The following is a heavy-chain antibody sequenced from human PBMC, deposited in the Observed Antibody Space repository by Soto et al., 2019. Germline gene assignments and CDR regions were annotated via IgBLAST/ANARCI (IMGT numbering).Heavy chain of an antibody. Sequence: EVQLVESGGGLVQPGGSLRLSCAASGFTVSSNYMSWVRQAPGKGLEWVSVIYSGGSTYYADSVKGRFTISRHNSKNTLSLQMNSLRAEDTAVYYCARDFVPYCSGGSCYSFAFDIWGQGTMVTVSS. J-gene: IGHJ3*02. V-gene: IGHV3-53*04. D-gene: IGHD2-15*01. CDR1: GFTVSSNY. CDR2: IYSGGST. CDR3: ARDFVPYCSGGSCYSFAFDI.